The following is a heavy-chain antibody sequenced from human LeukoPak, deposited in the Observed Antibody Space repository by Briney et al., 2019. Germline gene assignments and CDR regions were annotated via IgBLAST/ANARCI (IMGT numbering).Heavy chain of an antibody. V-gene: IGHV3-23*01. D-gene: IGHD3-22*01. CDR1: GFTFSSHA. Sequence: GGSRRLSCEVSGFTFSSHAMGWVRQAPGEGLEWVSVISGGGGSTYYADSVKGRFTISRDNSKNTLYLQMNSLRAEDTAVYYCVYSGFYDSTPTGFDYWGQGTLVTVSS. J-gene: IGHJ4*02. CDR2: ISGGGGST. CDR3: VYSGFYDSTPTGFDY.